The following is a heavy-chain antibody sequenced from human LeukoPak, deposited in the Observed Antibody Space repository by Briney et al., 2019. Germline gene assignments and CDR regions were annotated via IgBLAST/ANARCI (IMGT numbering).Heavy chain of an antibody. V-gene: IGHV3-30*18. J-gene: IGHJ4*02. D-gene: IGHD6-19*01. Sequence: GGSLRLSGAASGFTFIDYGMHWVRQAPGKGLEWVAVIAYEGRNKYYADSVKGRFTVSRDDSKSMLYLQMNSLTIGDTAVYYCAKDLPDTSGWSRGAFDKWGQGTLVTVSS. CDR3: AKDLPDTSGWSRGAFDK. CDR2: IAYEGRNK. CDR1: GFTFIDYG.